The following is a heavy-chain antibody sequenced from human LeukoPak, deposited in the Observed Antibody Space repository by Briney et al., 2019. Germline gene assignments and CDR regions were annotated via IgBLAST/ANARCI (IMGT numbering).Heavy chain of an antibody. Sequence: GGSLRLSCAASELTFSSYAMRWVRQAPGRGLEWVSTITDSGSITYYADFVKGRFTISRHTSKNTLYLQMSSLRAEDTAVYYCARASGYSGSRRWFDPWGQGTLVTVSS. CDR3: ARASGYSGSRRWFDP. J-gene: IGHJ5*02. CDR2: ITDSGSIT. CDR1: ELTFSSYA. V-gene: IGHV3-23*01. D-gene: IGHD5-12*01.